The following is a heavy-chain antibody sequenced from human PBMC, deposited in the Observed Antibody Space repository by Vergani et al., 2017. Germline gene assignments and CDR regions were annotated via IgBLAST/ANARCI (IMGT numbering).Heavy chain of an antibody. Sequence: QVQLQESGPGLVKPSETLSLTCTVSGGSISSYYWSWIRQPAGKGLEWIGRIYTSGSTNYNPSLKSRVPMSVDTSKNQFSLKLSAVTAADTAVYYCARAPVAGTSFYYYGMDVWGQGTTVTVSS. CDR1: GGSISSYY. V-gene: IGHV4-4*07. CDR2: IYTSGST. CDR3: ARAPVAGTSFYYYGMDV. J-gene: IGHJ6*02. D-gene: IGHD6-19*01.